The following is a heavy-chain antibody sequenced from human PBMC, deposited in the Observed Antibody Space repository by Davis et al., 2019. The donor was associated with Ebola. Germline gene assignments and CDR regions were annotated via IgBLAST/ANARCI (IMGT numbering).Heavy chain of an antibody. J-gene: IGHJ6*02. CDR3: ATSVAPPEEYVYYGLDV. CDR1: RGTFSSYA. Sequence: ASSVNVSCKASRGTFSSYAISWLRQAPGQGLEWTGRIIPILGIANYAQKFQGRVTINADKSTSKAYMELSSLRSDDTAVYYCATSVAPPEEYVYYGLDVWGQGTTVTVSS. D-gene: IGHD2/OR15-2a*01. CDR2: IIPILGIA. V-gene: IGHV1-69*04.